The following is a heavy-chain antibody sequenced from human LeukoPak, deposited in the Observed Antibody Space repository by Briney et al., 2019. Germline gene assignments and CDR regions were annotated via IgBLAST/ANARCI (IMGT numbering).Heavy chain of an antibody. Sequence: SETLSLTCTVSGGSISSYYWSWIRQPPGKGLEWIGYIYYGGSTNYNPSLKSRVTISVDTSKNQFSLKLSSVTAADTAVYYCARDRGADIWGQGTMVTVSS. CDR1: GGSISSYY. CDR2: IYYGGST. CDR3: ARDRGADI. D-gene: IGHD3-10*01. V-gene: IGHV4-59*01. J-gene: IGHJ3*02.